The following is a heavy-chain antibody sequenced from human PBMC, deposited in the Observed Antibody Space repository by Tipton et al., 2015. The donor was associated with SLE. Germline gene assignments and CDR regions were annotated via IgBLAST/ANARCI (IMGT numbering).Heavy chain of an antibody. CDR3: ARLSEFSRNWYFDL. V-gene: IGHV4-39*01. D-gene: IGHD1-14*01. CDR2: ISYSENT. Sequence: TLSLTCSVSGDSISSSSFYWGWIRQPPGKGLEWIGSISYSENTYYNPSLGSRVTISVDTSKIQFSLNLSSVTAADTAVYFCARLSEFSRNWYFDLWGRGTLVTVSS. CDR1: GDSISSSSFY. J-gene: IGHJ2*01.